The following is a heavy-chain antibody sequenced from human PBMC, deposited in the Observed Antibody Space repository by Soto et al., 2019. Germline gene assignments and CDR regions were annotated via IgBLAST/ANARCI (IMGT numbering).Heavy chain of an antibody. V-gene: IGHV3-23*01. J-gene: IGHJ4*02. Sequence: PAGSLRLSCVASGFTFCKYAMSWVRQTPGKGLEWVSGMSGSAGGTYYTDSVKGRFTISRDNSKNTLYLQINTLRAEDTAVYYCAKAAQGYDILTGYYPDRYYFDYWGQGTLVTVSS. CDR1: GFTFCKYA. CDR3: AKAAQGYDILTGYYPDRYYFDY. D-gene: IGHD3-9*01. CDR2: MSGSAGGT.